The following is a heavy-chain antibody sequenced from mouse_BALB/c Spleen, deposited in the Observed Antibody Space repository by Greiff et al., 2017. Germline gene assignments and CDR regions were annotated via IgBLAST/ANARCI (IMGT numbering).Heavy chain of an antibody. J-gene: IGHJ1*01. D-gene: IGHD2-14*01. Sequence: VKLMESGAGLVKPGASVKLSCKASGYTFTEYIIHWVKQRSGQGLEWIGWFYPGSGSIKYNEKFKDKATLTADKSSSTVYMELSRLTSEDSAVYVSERNEDKNKRYDGYFDVWGAGTTVTVAS. CDR3: ERNEDKNKRYDGYFDV. CDR1: GYTFTEYI. CDR2: FYPGSGSI. V-gene: IGHV1-62-2*01.